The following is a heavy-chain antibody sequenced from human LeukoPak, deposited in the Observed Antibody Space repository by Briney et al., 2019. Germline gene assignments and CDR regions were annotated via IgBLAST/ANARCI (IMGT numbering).Heavy chain of an antibody. CDR2: IYYSGST. D-gene: IGHD1-26*01. Sequence: SETLSLTCTVSGGSVSSGSYYWSWIRQPPGKGLEWIGYIYYSGSTNYNPSLKSRVTISVDTSKNQFSLKLSSVTAADTAVYYCARGTGGATFFDYWGQGTLVTVSS. CDR3: ARGTGGATFFDY. V-gene: IGHV4-61*01. CDR1: GGSVSSGSYY. J-gene: IGHJ4*02.